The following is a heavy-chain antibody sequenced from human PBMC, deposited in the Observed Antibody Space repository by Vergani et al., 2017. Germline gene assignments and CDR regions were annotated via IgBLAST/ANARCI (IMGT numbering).Heavy chain of an antibody. V-gene: IGHV3-9*01. J-gene: IGHJ3*01. D-gene: IGHD6-13*01. CDR2: ISWNSGSI. CDR1: GFTFDDYA. Sequence: EVQLVESGGGLVQPGRSLRLSCAASGFTFDDYAMHWVRQAPGKGLEWVSGISWNSGSIGYADSVKGRFNISSDNVKNSLYLQMNSLSAENTALYYCAKASQYSSSWQNPVAFDLWGQGTMVTVSS. CDR3: AKASQYSSSWQNPVAFDL.